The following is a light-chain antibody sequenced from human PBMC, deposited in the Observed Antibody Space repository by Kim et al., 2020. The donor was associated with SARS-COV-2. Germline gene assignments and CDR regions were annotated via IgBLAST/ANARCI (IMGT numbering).Light chain of an antibody. Sequence: VSYYQQQPGRPPILIFYFVNHRSSGVSDRFSGSMSGKAASLSFSRHRTEDDATYCCASDRNDLDVFGTGTKVTVL. CDR2: FVN. CDR3: ASDRNDLDV. V-gene: IGLV2-14*03. J-gene: IGLJ1*01.